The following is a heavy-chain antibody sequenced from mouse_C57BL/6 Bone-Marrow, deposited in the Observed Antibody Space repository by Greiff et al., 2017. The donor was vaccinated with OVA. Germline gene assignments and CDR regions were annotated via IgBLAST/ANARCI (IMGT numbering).Heavy chain of an antibody. CDR1: GYTFTSYT. Sequence: QVQLQQSGAELARPGASVKMSCKASGYTFTSYTIHWVKQRPGQGLEWIGYIDPTNDYTNYNQKFKGKATLTADKSSSTAYMQLSSLTSEDSAVYHCTRGYYFDYWGQGTTLTVSS. J-gene: IGHJ2*01. CDR3: TRGYYFDY. CDR2: IDPTNDYT. V-gene: IGHV1-4*01.